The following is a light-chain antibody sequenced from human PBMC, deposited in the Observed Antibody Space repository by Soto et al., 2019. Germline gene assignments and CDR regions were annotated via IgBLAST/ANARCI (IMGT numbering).Light chain of an antibody. CDR1: SSNIGAGYD. J-gene: IGLJ2*01. CDR3: QSYDSIVV. CDR2: GNS. V-gene: IGLV1-40*01. Sequence: QSVLTQPPSVSGAPGQRVTISCTGSSSNIGAGYDVHWYQQLPGTAPKLLIYGNSNRPSGVPDRFSGSKSGTSASLAITGLQAEDEADYYCQSYDSIVVFGGGTKLTV.